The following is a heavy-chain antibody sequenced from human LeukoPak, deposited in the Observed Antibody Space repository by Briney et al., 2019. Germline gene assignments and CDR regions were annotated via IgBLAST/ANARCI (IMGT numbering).Heavy chain of an antibody. Sequence: GESLRLSCATSGFSFNRRGMNWVRQPPGKGLEWVSYISPRSATIFYAESVQGRFAVSRDDAKGSLYLQMHTLRVEDTAVYYCARIDGPTVFTYYMDLWGKGTTVTVAS. CDR2: ISPRSATI. CDR3: ARIDGPTVFTYYMDL. CDR1: GFSFNRRG. D-gene: IGHD3-16*01. J-gene: IGHJ6*03. V-gene: IGHV3-48*04.